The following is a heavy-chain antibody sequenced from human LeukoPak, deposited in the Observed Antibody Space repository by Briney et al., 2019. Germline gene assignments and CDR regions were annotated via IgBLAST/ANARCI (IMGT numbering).Heavy chain of an antibody. CDR2: ISGSGGST. V-gene: IGHV3-23*01. D-gene: IGHD3/OR15-3a*01. Sequence: GGSLRLSCAASGFTFTNFAMSWVRQAPGKGLVWVSAISGSGGSTHYADSVKGRFTISRDNSKNTLYLQMNSLRAEDTAVYYCARVAWYSYDFGGQGTLVTVSS. CDR3: ARVAWYSYDF. CDR1: GFTFTNFA. J-gene: IGHJ4*02.